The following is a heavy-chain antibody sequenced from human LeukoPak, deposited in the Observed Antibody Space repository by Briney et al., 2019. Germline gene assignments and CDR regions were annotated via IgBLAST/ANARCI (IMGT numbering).Heavy chain of an antibody. CDR2: IYYSGST. J-gene: IGHJ5*02. CDR3: ARFRHYDYDSSWFDP. D-gene: IGHD3-10*01. CDR1: GGSISSGDYY. Sequence: SETLSLTCIVSGGSISSGDYYWSWIRQPPGKGLEWIGYIYYSGSTYYNPSLKSRVTISVDTSKNQFSLKLSSVTAADTAVYYCARFRHYDYDSSWFDPWGQGTLVTVSS. V-gene: IGHV4-30-4*01.